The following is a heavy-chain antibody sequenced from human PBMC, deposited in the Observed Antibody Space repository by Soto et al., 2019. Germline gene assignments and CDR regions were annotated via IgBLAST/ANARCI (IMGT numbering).Heavy chain of an antibody. CDR1: GFTFSSYS. V-gene: IGHV3-21*04. CDR3: ARGEKYSSSNDY. CDR2: ISSSGSTI. Sequence: GGSLRLSCAASGFTFSSYSMNWVRQAPGKGLEWVSSISSSGSTIYYADSVKGRFTISRDNAKNSLYLQMNGLRAEDTAVYYCARGEKYSSSNDYWVQGTLVTVSS. D-gene: IGHD6-6*01. J-gene: IGHJ4*02.